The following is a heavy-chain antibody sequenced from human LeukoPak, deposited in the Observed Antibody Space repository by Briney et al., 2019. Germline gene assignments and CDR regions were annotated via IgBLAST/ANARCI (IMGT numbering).Heavy chain of an antibody. CDR3: ARGVGHKRGGEYFQH. V-gene: IGHV1-69*13. J-gene: IGHJ1*01. D-gene: IGHD4-23*01. CDR1: GGTFSSYA. CDR2: IIPIFGTA. Sequence: GASVKVSCKASGGTFSSYAISWVRQAPGQGLEWMGGIIPIFGTANYAQKFQGRVTITADESTSTAYMELSSLRSEDTAVYYCARGVGHKRGGEYFQHWGQGTLVTVSS.